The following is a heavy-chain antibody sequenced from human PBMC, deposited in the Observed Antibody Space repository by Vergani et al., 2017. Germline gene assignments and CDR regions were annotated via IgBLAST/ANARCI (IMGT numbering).Heavy chain of an antibody. D-gene: IGHD6-13*01. CDR1: GVSIGSNSYY. J-gene: IGHJ4*02. CDR2: IYYSGST. CDR3: ARGPRGQLGRFDY. Sequence: QLQLQESGPGLVKPSETLSLTCTVSGVSIGSNSYYWGWIRQPPGKGLEWIGTIYYSGSTNYNSSLKSRVTISVDTSKNQFSLKLSSVTAADTAVYFCARGPRGQLGRFDYWGQGTLVTVSS. V-gene: IGHV4-39*07.